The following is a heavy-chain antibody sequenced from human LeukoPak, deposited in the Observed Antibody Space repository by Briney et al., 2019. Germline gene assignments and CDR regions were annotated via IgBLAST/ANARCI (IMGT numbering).Heavy chain of an antibody. CDR3: ASLKGLSDYLDY. J-gene: IGHJ4*02. CDR2: LYNAGST. V-gene: IGHV3-53*01. D-gene: IGHD3-16*02. CDR1: GFIVSNNY. Sequence: GGSLRLSCAASGFIVSNNYMSWVRQAPGKGLEWVSVLYNAGSTYYADSVKGRFTISRDNSKNTLYLQMYSLRAEDTAVYYCASLKGLSDYLDYWGQGILVTVYS.